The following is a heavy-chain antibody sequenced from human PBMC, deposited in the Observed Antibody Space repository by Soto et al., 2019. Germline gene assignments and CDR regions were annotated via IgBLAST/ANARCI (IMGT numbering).Heavy chain of an antibody. J-gene: IGHJ6*03. D-gene: IGHD3-3*01. CDR1: GFAFSSYG. CDR3: AKEANYDFWSGLYYYYYYMDV. CDR2: ISYDGSNK. Sequence: GGSLRLSCAASGFAFSSYGMHWVRQAPGKGLEWVAVISYDGSNKYYADSVKGRFTISRDNSKNTLYLQMNSLRAEDTAVYYCAKEANYDFWSGLYYYYYYMDVWGKGTTVTVSS. V-gene: IGHV3-30*18.